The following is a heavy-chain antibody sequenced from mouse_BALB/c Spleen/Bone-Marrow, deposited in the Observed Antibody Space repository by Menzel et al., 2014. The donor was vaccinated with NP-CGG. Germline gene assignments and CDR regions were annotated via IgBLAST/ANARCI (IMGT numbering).Heavy chain of an antibody. Sequence: VQLQQSGPERVKPGASVKMSCKASGYTFTSYYIHWVKQRPGQGLEWIGWIYPGDGSTKYNEKFKGKTTLTADKSSSTAYMLLSSLTSEDSAIYFCARTTAWYFDVWGAGTTVTVSS. J-gene: IGHJ1*01. D-gene: IGHD1-2*01. CDR1: GYTFTSYY. CDR3: ARTTAWYFDV. CDR2: IYPGDGST. V-gene: IGHV1S56*01.